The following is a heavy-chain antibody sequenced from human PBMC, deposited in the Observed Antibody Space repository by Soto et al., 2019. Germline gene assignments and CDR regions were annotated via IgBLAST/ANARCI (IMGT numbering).Heavy chain of an antibody. CDR2: IYWDDDE. D-gene: IGHD6-19*01. J-gene: IGHJ5*01. CDR1: GFSLTTSGVG. Sequence: SGPPQVHPRQTLTLTYTFSGFSLTTSGVGVAWIRQPGGKDMECLALIYWDDDERYSPSLMSRLNITKNISEHQVVLKMTNVDTVDTVXYYCVHRAVAGDAWFDPWGQGTLVTVSS. V-gene: IGHV2-5*02. CDR3: VHRAVAGDAWFDP.